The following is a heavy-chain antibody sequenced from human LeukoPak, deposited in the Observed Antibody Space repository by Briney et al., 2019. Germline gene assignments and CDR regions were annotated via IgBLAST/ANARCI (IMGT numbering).Heavy chain of an antibody. CDR3: ARAPTHMAAPFDY. CDR1: GYTFTNYG. V-gene: IGHV1-69*13. CDR2: IIPIFGTA. Sequence: ASVKVSCKTSGYTFTNYGMHWVRQAPGQGLEWMGGIIPIFGTANYAQKFQGRVTITADESTSTAYMELSSLRSEDTAVYYCARAPTHMAAPFDYWGQGTLVTVSS. J-gene: IGHJ4*02. D-gene: IGHD5-24*01.